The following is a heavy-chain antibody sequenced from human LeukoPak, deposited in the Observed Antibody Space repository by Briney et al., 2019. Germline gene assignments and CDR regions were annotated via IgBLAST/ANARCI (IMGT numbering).Heavy chain of an antibody. CDR1: GGTFSSYA. Sequence: ASAKVSCKASGGTFSSYAISWVRQAPGQGLEWMGRIIPIFGIANYAQKFQGRVTITADKSTSTAYMELSSLRSEDTAVYYCARGDSGSYQDWGQGTLVTVSS. CDR2: IIPIFGIA. J-gene: IGHJ4*02. D-gene: IGHD1-26*01. CDR3: ARGDSGSYQD. V-gene: IGHV1-69*04.